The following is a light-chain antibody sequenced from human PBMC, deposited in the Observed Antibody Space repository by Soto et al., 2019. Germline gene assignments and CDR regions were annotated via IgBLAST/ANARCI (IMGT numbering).Light chain of an antibody. CDR2: EVS. CDR3: SSYAGSNNFV. Sequence: SALTQPPSASGSPGESVTIACTGTSSDVGGYNYVSRYQQHPGKAPTLMIYEVSERPSGVPDRFSGSKSSNTASLTVSGLQAEDEAAYYCSSYAGSNNFVSGNGTKVTVL. CDR1: SSDVGGYNY. V-gene: IGLV2-8*01. J-gene: IGLJ1*01.